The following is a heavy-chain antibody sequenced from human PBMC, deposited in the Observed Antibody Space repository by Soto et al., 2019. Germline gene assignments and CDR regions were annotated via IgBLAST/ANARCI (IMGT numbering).Heavy chain of an antibody. D-gene: IGHD3-10*01. CDR2: INGAGSGT. Sequence: EVQLVESGGGLVQPGGSLRLSCAASGFTFSGSWMHWVRQAPGKGLVWVSRINGAGSGTSYADSVKGRFTISRDNAKNTLFLQRHGLRAEDTAVYYCARGIFGSGPAIDYWGQGTLVTVS. CDR3: ARGIFGSGPAIDY. J-gene: IGHJ4*02. CDR1: GFTFSGSW. V-gene: IGHV3-74*01.